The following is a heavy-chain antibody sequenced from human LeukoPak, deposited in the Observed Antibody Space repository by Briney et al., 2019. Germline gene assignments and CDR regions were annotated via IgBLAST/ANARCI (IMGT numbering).Heavy chain of an antibody. CDR2: IYYSGGT. Sequence: SETLSLTCTVTGGSISSGDYYWSWIRQPPGKGLEWIGYIYYSGGTNYNPSLKSRVTISVDTSKNQFSLKLSSVTAADTAVYYCARLSTMSTAANIFDYWGQGTLVTVSS. J-gene: IGHJ4*02. V-gene: IGHV4-61*08. D-gene: IGHD6-6*01. CDR1: GGSISSGDYY. CDR3: ARLSTMSTAANIFDY.